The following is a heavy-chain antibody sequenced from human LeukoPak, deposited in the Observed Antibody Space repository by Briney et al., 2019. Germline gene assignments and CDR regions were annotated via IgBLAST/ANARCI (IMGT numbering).Heavy chain of an antibody. CDR3: ARGRTYLDYFDY. CDR2: IYSSRST. CDR1: GGSMSKSY. D-gene: IGHD1-14*01. Sequence: SETLSLTCTVSGGSMSKSYWNWIRQPPGTGLEWIGYIYSSRSTNYNPSLKSRVTISLDTSRTQSSLELTSATAADTAVYDCARGRTYLDYFDYWGQGTVVTSSS. J-gene: IGHJ4*02. V-gene: IGHV4-59*01.